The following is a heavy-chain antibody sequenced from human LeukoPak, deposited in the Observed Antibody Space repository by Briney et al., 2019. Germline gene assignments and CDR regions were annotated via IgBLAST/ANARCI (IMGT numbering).Heavy chain of an antibody. CDR3: ARGLGYCTSTTCLLPFDY. V-gene: IGHV3-53*01. Sequence: PGGSLRLSCAASGFTISTYYMTWVRQAPGKGLECVSVIYSGGSTYYSDSVKRRFTLSRDNSKNTLYLQMNSLRAEDTAMYYCARGLGYCTSTTCLLPFDYWGQGTLVTVSS. D-gene: IGHD2-2*01. CDR1: GFTISTYY. CDR2: IYSGGST. J-gene: IGHJ4*02.